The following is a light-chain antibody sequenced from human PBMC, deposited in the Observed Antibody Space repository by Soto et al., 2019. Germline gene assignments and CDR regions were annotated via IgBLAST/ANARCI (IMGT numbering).Light chain of an antibody. CDR3: QQYGSSPPYT. Sequence: EIVLTQSPGTLSLSPGERATLSCRASQSVSSSYLAWYQQKPGQAPRLLIYGASSRATGIPDRFSGSGAGTYFTHTSSRLEPEDLAVYYCQQYGSSPPYTFGQGTQLEIK. V-gene: IGKV3-20*01. J-gene: IGKJ2*01. CDR1: QSVSSSY. CDR2: GAS.